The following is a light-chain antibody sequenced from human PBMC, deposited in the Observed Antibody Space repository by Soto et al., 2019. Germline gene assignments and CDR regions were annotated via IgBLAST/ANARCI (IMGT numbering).Light chain of an antibody. V-gene: IGKV1-12*01. Sequence: DIQMTQSPSSVSASVGDRVTITRRASQDILSWLAWYQQKPGEAPRLLIYASSNFQSGVPSRFSGSGSGTDFTLTISSLQPEDFATYYCQQANSFPITFGPGTRLDIK. CDR3: QQANSFPIT. CDR1: QDILSW. J-gene: IGKJ3*01. CDR2: ASS.